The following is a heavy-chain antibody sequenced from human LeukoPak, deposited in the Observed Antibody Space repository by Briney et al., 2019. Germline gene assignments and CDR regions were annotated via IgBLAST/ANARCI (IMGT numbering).Heavy chain of an antibody. Sequence: ASVKVSCKASGYTFTSYYMHWVRQAPGQGLEWMGIINPSGGSTSYAQKFQGRVTMTRDTSTSTVYMELSSLRSEDTAVYYCAREPSDGSETCYYYYYGMDVWGQGTTVTVSS. CDR2: INPSGGST. J-gene: IGHJ6*02. CDR3: AREPSDGSETCYYYYYGMDV. CDR1: GYTFTSYY. D-gene: IGHD3-10*01. V-gene: IGHV1-46*01.